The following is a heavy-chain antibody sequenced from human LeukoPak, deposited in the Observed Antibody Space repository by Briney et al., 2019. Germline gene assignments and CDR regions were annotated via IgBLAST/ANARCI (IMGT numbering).Heavy chain of an antibody. V-gene: IGHV4-4*07. CDR1: GFTFSSYA. J-gene: IGHJ5*02. Sequence: GSLRPSCAASGFTFSSYAMSWVRQAPGKGLEWIGRIYTSGSTNYNPSLKSRVTMSVDTSKNQFSLKLSSVTAADTAVYYCARDDNWFDPWGQGTLVTVSS. CDR2: IYTSGST. CDR3: ARDDNWFDP.